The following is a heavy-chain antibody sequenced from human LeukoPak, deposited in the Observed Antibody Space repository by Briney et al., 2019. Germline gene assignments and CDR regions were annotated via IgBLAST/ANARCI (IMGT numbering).Heavy chain of an antibody. CDR1: GGTFSSCA. CDR3: VYCSGGSCFASNWFDP. V-gene: IGHV1-69*04. Sequence: SVRVSCKASGGTFSSCAISWVRQAPGQGLEWMGRIIPSLDVANYAQKFQGRVTITAYKSTSTVYMELSSLKSEDTAVYYCVYCSGGSCFASNWFDPWGQGTLVTVSS. D-gene: IGHD2-15*01. CDR2: IIPSLDVA. J-gene: IGHJ5*02.